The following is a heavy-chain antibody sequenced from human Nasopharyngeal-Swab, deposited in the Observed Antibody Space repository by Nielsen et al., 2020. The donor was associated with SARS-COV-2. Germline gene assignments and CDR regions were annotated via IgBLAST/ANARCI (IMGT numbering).Heavy chain of an antibody. Sequence: ESLKISCPVSGGSISSSSYYWGWIRQPPGKGLEWIGSIYYSGSTYYNPSLKSRVTISVDTSKNQFSLKLSSVTAADTAVYYCANQWLGYFDYWGQGTLVTVSS. V-gene: IGHV4-39*01. D-gene: IGHD6-19*01. CDR2: IYYSGST. CDR1: GGSISSSSYY. CDR3: ANQWLGYFDY. J-gene: IGHJ4*02.